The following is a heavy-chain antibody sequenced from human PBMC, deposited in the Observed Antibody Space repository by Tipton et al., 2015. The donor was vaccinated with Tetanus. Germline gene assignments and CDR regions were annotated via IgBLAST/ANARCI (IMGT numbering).Heavy chain of an antibody. J-gene: IGHJ4*02. CDR2: IIPTFDTR. CDR3: ARTAGGTREYYGIKY. V-gene: IGHV1-69*06. CDR1: GGTFNNFP. D-gene: IGHD2/OR15-2a*01. Sequence: QLVQSGSEVKKPGSSVKLSCKGFGGTFNNFPISWVRQAPGQGLEWMGGIIPTFDTRTYAQKFHARLTITADRSTRTAYMELKSLRSEDTAVYFCARTAGGTREYYGIKYWGQGTPVTVSS.